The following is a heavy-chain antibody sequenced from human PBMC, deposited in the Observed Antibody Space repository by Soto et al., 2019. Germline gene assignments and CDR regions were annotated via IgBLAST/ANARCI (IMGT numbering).Heavy chain of an antibody. V-gene: IGHV3-33*01. Sequence: QVQLVESGGGVVQPGRSLRLSCAASGFTFSSYGMHWVRQAPGKGLEWVAVIWYDGSNKYYADSVKGRFTISRDNSKNTLYLKMNSLRAEDTAVYYCARARLVYAVGDSYYYYGMDVWGQGTTVTVSS. D-gene: IGHD2-8*01. CDR3: ARARLVYAVGDSYYYYGMDV. CDR1: GFTFSSYG. CDR2: IWYDGSNK. J-gene: IGHJ6*02.